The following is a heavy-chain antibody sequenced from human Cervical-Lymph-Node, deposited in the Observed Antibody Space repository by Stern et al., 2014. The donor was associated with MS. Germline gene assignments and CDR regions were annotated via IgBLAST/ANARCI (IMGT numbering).Heavy chain of an antibody. Sequence: QVQLQESGSGLVKPSQTLSLTCAVSGGSISSGGYSWSWIRQPPGKGLEWIGYIYHSGSPYYNPSLKSRVTISVDRSKNQFSLKLSSVTAADTAVYYCARSSTVTPNAFDIWGQGTMVTVS. CDR3: ARSSTVTPNAFDI. CDR2: IYHSGSP. D-gene: IGHD4-17*01. V-gene: IGHV4-30-2*01. J-gene: IGHJ3*02. CDR1: GGSISSGGYS.